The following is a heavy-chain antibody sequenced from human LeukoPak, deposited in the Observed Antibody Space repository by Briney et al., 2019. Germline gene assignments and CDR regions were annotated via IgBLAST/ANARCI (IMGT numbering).Heavy chain of an antibody. CDR3: TRDLYYYDSRRDAFDI. J-gene: IGHJ3*02. Sequence: PSETLSLTCTVSGGSISTYYWSWIRQPAGKGLEWIGRIYTSGSTSYNPSLKSRVTMSVDTSKNQFSLNLSSVTAADTAVYYCTRDLYYYDSRRDAFDIWGQGTMVTVSS. CDR2: IYTSGST. CDR1: GGSISTYY. V-gene: IGHV4-4*07. D-gene: IGHD3-22*01.